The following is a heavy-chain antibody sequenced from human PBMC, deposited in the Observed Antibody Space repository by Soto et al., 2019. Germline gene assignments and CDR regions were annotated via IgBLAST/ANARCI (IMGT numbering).Heavy chain of an antibody. CDR3: ARDGVGPFDY. J-gene: IGHJ4*02. CDR1: GGSVSTYY. Sequence: SETLSLTCTISGGSVSTYYWSWIRQPPGKELEWIGLTSYSGNTNYNPSLKSRVAMAVDTSKNQFSLTLSSVTAADTAVYYCARDGVGPFDYWGQGTLVTVSS. D-gene: IGHD3-3*01. V-gene: IGHV4-59*02. CDR2: TSYSGNT.